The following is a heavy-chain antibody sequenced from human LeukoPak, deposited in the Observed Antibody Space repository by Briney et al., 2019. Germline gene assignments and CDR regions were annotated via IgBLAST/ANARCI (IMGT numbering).Heavy chain of an antibody. CDR1: GFTFSSYG. CDR2: ISYDGSNK. CDR3: ANQYGDYEPPFDY. V-gene: IGHV3-30*18. D-gene: IGHD4-17*01. Sequence: GGSLRLSCADSGFTFSSYGMHWVRQAPGKGLEWVAVISYDGSNKYYADSVKGRFTISRDNSKNTLYLQMNSLRAEDTAVYYCANQYGDYEPPFDYWGQGTLVTVSS. J-gene: IGHJ4*02.